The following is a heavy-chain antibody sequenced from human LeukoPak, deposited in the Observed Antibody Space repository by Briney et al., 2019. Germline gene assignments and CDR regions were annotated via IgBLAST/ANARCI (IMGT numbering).Heavy chain of an antibody. CDR3: ARENNWKHFDY. V-gene: IGHV4-4*02. CDR2: IYHSGTT. Sequence: PSGTLSLTCAVSGGSISSSNWWSWVRQPPGKGLEWIGEIYHSGTTNYNPSLKSRVTISLDKSKNQFSLKLSSVTAADTAVYYCARENNWKHFDYWGQGTLVTVSS. D-gene: IGHD1-20*01. CDR1: GGSISSSNW. J-gene: IGHJ4*02.